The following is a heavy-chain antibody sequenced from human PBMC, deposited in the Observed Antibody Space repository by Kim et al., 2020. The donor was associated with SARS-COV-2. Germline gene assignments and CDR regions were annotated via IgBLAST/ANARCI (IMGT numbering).Heavy chain of an antibody. J-gene: IGHJ4*02. CDR3: ARRTLDY. V-gene: IGHV5-51*01. CDR2: GDSDP. Sequence: GDSDPRYSPSVQGQVNISVDKSISTAYLQWSSLKASDTAMYYCARRTLDYWGQGTLVTVSS.